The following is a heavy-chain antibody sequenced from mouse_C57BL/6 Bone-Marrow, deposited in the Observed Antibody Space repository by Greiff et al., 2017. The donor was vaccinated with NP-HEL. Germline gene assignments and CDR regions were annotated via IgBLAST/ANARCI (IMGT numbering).Heavy chain of an antibody. V-gene: IGHV1-19*01. Sequence: EVQLVESGPVLVKPGASVKMSCKASGYTFTDYYMNWVKQSHGKSLEWIGVINPYNVGTSYNQKFKGKATLTVDKSSSTAYMELNSLTSEDSAVYYCARDLDYEGAWFAYWGQGTLVTVSA. CDR2: INPYNVGT. CDR3: ARDLDYEGAWFAY. J-gene: IGHJ3*01. D-gene: IGHD2-4*01. CDR1: GYTFTDYY.